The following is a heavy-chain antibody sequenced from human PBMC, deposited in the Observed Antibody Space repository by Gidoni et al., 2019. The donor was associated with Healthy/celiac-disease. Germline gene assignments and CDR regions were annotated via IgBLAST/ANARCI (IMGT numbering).Heavy chain of an antibody. CDR2: ISGSGGST. Sequence: EVQLLESGGGLVQPGGSLSLSCAASGFTFSSYAMSWVRQAPGKGLEWVSAISGSGGSTYYADSVKGRFTISRDNSKNTLYLQMNSLRAEDTAVYYCAKHQGPVGGHYGMDVWGQGTTVTVSS. V-gene: IGHV3-23*01. D-gene: IGHD1-26*01. J-gene: IGHJ6*02. CDR3: AKHQGPVGGHYGMDV. CDR1: GFTFSSYA.